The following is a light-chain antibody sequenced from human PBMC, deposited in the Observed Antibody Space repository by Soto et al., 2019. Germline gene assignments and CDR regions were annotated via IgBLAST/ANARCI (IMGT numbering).Light chain of an antibody. CDR1: QSVDSTY. CDR3: QQYGSSGT. CDR2: GAS. V-gene: IGKV3-20*01. Sequence: EIVLTQSPGTLSLSPGERATLSCRASQSVDSTYLAWYQQKPGQAPRLLIYGASTRAPGIPARFSGRGSGADFTLTISRLEPEDFAVYYCQQYGSSGTFGQGTKVDIK. J-gene: IGKJ1*01.